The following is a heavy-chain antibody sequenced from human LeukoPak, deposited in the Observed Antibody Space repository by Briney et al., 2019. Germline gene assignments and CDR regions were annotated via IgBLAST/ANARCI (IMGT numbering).Heavy chain of an antibody. CDR1: GGSISSYY. J-gene: IGHJ3*02. CDR2: IYTSGST. V-gene: IGHV4-4*07. D-gene: IGHD3-3*01. CDR3: ARDSYYDFWRGQPGGAFDI. Sequence: SETLSLTCTVSGGSISSYYWSWIRQPAGKGLEWIGRIYTSGSTNYNPPLKSRVTMSVDTSKNQFSLKLSSVTAADTAVYYCARDSYYDFWRGQPGGAFDIWGQGTMVTVSS.